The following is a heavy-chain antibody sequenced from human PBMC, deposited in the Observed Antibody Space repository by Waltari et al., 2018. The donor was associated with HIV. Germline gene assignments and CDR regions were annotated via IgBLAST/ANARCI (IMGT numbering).Heavy chain of an antibody. Sequence: QVHLQESGPGLVTASETLSLTCSVSGGSIRGDYWSWLRQPPGKGLEWIGYIYYTGSTNYNPSLKSRITMSLSPSKTQFSLKVNSVTSADTGVYYCAKESWAHSSGWQFDYWGPGILVTVSS. CDR2: IYYTGST. V-gene: IGHV4-59*01. CDR1: GGSIRGDY. CDR3: AKESWAHSSGWQFDY. J-gene: IGHJ4*02. D-gene: IGHD6-19*01.